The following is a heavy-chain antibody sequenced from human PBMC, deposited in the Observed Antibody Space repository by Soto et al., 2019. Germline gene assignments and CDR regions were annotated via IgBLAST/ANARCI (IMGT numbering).Heavy chain of an antibody. V-gene: IGHV3-23*01. CDR3: MKGTWLVI. Sequence: EVQLLESGGGLEQPGGSLRLSCAASGFTFGSHDMSWVRQAPGKALEWVSSISVSDPGTYYADSVKGRFTTSRDISKNTLFLQMDSLRAEDTALYYCMKGTWLVIWGQGTMVTVSS. CDR2: ISVSDPGT. D-gene: IGHD6-19*01. CDR1: GFTFGSHD. J-gene: IGHJ3*02.